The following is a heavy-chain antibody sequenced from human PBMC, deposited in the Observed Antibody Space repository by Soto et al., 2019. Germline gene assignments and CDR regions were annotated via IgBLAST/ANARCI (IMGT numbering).Heavy chain of an antibody. Sequence: SVKVSCKASGGTFSSYAISWVRQAPGQGLEWMGGIIPIFGTANYAQKFQGRVTITADESTSTAYMELSSLRSEDTAVYYCASETYYYDSSGYYYRADFDYWGQGTLVTVSS. CDR2: IIPIFGTA. J-gene: IGHJ4*02. CDR3: ASETYYYDSSGYYYRADFDY. V-gene: IGHV1-69*13. CDR1: GGTFSSYA. D-gene: IGHD3-22*01.